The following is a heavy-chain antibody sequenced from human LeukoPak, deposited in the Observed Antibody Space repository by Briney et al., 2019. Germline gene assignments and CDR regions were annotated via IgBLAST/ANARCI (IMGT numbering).Heavy chain of an antibody. CDR3: ARVIGTRSYGPGGYGMDV. Sequence: ASAKVSCKASGYTFTGYYMHWVRQAPGQGLEWMGWINPNSGGTNYAQKFQGWVTMTRDTSISTAYMELSRLRSDDTAVYYCARVIGTRSYGPGGYGMDVWGQGTTVTVSS. J-gene: IGHJ6*02. D-gene: IGHD5-18*01. CDR2: INPNSGGT. V-gene: IGHV1-2*04. CDR1: GYTFTGYY.